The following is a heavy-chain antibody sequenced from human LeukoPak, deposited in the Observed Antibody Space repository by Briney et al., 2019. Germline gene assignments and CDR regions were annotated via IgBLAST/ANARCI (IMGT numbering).Heavy chain of an antibody. J-gene: IGHJ3*02. V-gene: IGHV4-34*01. CDR1: GGSFNGYY. Sequence: SETLSLTCAVYGGSFNGYYWSWIRQPPGKGLEWIGEINHSGSTNYNPSLKSRVTISVDTSKNQFSLKLSSVTAADTAVYYCARGSGSYNRAFDIWGQGTMVTVSS. CDR3: ARGSGSYNRAFDI. CDR2: INHSGST. D-gene: IGHD1-26*01.